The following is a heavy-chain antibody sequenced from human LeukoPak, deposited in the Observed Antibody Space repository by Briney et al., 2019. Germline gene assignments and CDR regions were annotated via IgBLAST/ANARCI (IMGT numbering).Heavy chain of an antibody. J-gene: IGHJ4*02. CDR3: ARDLPYSYGYDY. Sequence: GGSLRLSCAASGCTFSSYWMSWVRQAPGKGLEGVANIKQEGSEKYYVDSVKGRFTISRDNAKNSLDLQMNSLRAEDTAVYYCARDLPYSYGYDYWGQGTLVTVSS. CDR2: IKQEGSEK. CDR1: GCTFSSYW. D-gene: IGHD5-18*01. V-gene: IGHV3-7*01.